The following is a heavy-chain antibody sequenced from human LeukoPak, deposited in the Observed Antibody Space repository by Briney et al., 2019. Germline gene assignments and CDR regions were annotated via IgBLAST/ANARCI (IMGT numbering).Heavy chain of an antibody. D-gene: IGHD4-17*01. V-gene: IGHV1-46*01. J-gene: IGHJ3*02. CDR2: INPSGGST. CDR3: ARANHNYGDYVGAFDI. Sequence: ASVKVSCKASGYTFTGYYMHWVRQAPGQGLEWMGIINPSGGSTTYAQKFQGRVTMTRDTSTSTVYMEVSSLRSEDTALYFCARANHNYGDYVGAFDIWGQGTMVTVSS. CDR1: GYTFTGYY.